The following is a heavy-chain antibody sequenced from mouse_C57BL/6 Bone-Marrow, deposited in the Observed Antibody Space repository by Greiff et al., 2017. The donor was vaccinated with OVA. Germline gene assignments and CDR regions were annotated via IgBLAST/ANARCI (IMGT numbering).Heavy chain of an antibody. CDR1: GYTFTSYW. CDR2: INPSSGYT. V-gene: IGHV1-7*01. D-gene: IGHD1-1*01. CDR3: ARRHYYGSSAYYARDY. Sequence: VQLVESGAELAKPGASVKLSCKASGYTFTSYWLHWVKQRPGPGLEWIGYINPSSGYTKYNQKFKDKATLTADKSSSTAYMQLSSLTYEYSAVYYCARRHYYGSSAYYARDYWGQGTSVTVSS. J-gene: IGHJ4*01.